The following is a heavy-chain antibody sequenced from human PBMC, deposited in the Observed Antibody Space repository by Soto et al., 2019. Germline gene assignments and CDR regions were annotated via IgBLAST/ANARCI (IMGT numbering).Heavy chain of an antibody. Sequence: ASVKVSFKASGGTFSSYAISWLRQAPGQGLEWMGGIIPIFGTANYAQTLQGRVTINADESTSTAYMELRSLRSEDTAVYYCASRTYTGSYYEGNWFDPWGQGTLVTVSS. V-gene: IGHV1-69*13. CDR2: IIPIFGTA. J-gene: IGHJ5*02. CDR1: GGTFSSYA. CDR3: ASRTYTGSYYEGNWFDP. D-gene: IGHD1-26*01.